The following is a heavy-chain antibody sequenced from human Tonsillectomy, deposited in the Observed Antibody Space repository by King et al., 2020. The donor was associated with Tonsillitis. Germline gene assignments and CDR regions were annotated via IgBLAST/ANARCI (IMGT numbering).Heavy chain of an antibody. CDR3: ARDHDWAFDY. CDR1: GFIFSDYS. CDR2: IRSSDSNI. V-gene: IGHV3-48*02. J-gene: IGHJ4*02. D-gene: IGHD3-9*01. Sequence: VQLVESGGGLVQPGGSLRLSCAASGFIFSDYSLNWVRQAPGKGLEWVAYIRSSDSNIGYADSAKGRFTVSRDNAKNSLYLHMNSLRDEETAVYYCARDHDWAFDYWGQGTLVTVSS.